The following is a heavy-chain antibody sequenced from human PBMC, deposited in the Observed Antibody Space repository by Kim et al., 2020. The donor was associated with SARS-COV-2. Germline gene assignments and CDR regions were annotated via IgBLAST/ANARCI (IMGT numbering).Heavy chain of an antibody. V-gene: IGHV4-34*01. CDR2: INHSGST. J-gene: IGHJ5*02. D-gene: IGHD3-9*01. CDR3: ARGPYDILTGPPQNP. Sequence: SETLSLTCAVYGGSFSGYYWSWIRQPPGKGLEWIGEINHSGSTNYNPSLKSRVTISVDTSKNQFSLKLSSVTAADTAVYYCARGPYDILTGPPQNPWGQGTLVTVSS. CDR1: GGSFSGYY.